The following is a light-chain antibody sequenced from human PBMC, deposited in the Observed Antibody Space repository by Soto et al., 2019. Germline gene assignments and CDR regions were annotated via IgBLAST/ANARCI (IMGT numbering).Light chain of an antibody. CDR1: SSDVGGYNY. J-gene: IGLJ1*01. CDR3: SSYTSSSTLYV. V-gene: IGLV2-14*01. CDR2: DVS. Sequence: QSALTQPASVSGSPGQSITISCTGTSSDVGGYNYVSWYQQHPGKAPKLMIYDVSNRPSGVSNRFSGSKSGNTASLTISVRQAEEEADYYFSSYTSSSTLYVFGTGTKVTVL.